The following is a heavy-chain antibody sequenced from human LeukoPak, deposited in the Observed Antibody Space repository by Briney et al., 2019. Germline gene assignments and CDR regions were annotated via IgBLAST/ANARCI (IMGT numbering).Heavy chain of an antibody. CDR3: AKGVGIAVAGTDY. J-gene: IGHJ4*02. CDR1: GFTFDDYA. D-gene: IGHD6-19*01. Sequence: GGSLRLSCAASGFTFDDYAMHWVRQAPGKGLEWVSGISWNSGSIGYADSVKGRFTISRDNAKNSLYLQMNSLRAEDTALYYCAKGVGIAVAGTDYWGQGTLVTVSS. CDR2: ISWNSGSI. V-gene: IGHV3-9*01.